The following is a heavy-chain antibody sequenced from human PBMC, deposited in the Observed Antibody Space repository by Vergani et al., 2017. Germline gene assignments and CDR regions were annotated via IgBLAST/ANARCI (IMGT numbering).Heavy chain of an antibody. CDR1: GGSISSYY. D-gene: IGHD5-18*01. CDR2: IYYSGST. CDR3: ARQVSGYSYGSGHMDV. Sequence: QVQLQESGPGLVKPSETLSLTCTVSGGSISSYYWSWIRQPPGKGLEWIGYIYYSGSTNYNPSLKRRATISVDTSKNQFSLKLSSVTAADTAVYYCARQVSGYSYGSGHMDVWGKGTTVTVSS. J-gene: IGHJ6*03. V-gene: IGHV4-59*01.